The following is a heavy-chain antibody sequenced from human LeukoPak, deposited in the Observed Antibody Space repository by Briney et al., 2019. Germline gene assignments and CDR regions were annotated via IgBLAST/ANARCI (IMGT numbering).Heavy chain of an antibody. CDR1: GGTFSSYA. Sequence: ASVKVSCKASGGTFSSYAISWVRQAPGQGLEWMGGIIPIFGTANYAQKFQGRVTITADESMSTAYMELSSLRSEDTAVYYCARGTYYDFWSGYPFDYWGQGTLVTVSS. D-gene: IGHD3-3*01. V-gene: IGHV1-69*13. CDR2: IIPIFGTA. CDR3: ARGTYYDFWSGYPFDY. J-gene: IGHJ4*02.